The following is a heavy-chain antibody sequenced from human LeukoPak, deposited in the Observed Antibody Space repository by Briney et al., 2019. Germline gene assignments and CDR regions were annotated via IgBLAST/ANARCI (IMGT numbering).Heavy chain of an antibody. CDR2: INPNSGGT. J-gene: IGHJ6*03. V-gene: IGHV1-2*02. CDR1: GYTFTGYY. D-gene: IGHD5-12*01. CDR3: AKDRYGDYEAPFHYYMDA. Sequence: ASVKVSCKASGYTFTGYYIHWVRQAPGQGLEWMGWINPNSGGTNYAQKFQGRVAMTRDTYISTAYMQLSRLRSDDTAVYYCAKDRYGDYEAPFHYYMDAWGRGTTVTVSS.